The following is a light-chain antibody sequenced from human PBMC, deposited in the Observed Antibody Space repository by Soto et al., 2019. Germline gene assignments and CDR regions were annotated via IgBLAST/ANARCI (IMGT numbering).Light chain of an antibody. Sequence: QSVLTQPASVSGSPGQSITISCTGNSSDVGGYNYVSWYQQHPGKAPKLMIFDVSNRPSGISYRFSGSKSGNTASLTISGLQAEDEADYYCSSYASNSPVVFGGGTKLTVL. CDR1: SSDVGGYNY. CDR3: SSYASNSPVV. CDR2: DVS. V-gene: IGLV2-14*03. J-gene: IGLJ3*02.